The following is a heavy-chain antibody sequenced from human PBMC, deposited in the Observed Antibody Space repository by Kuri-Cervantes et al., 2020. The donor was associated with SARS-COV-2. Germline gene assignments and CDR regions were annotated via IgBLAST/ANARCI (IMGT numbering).Heavy chain of an antibody. D-gene: IGHD5-18*01. CDR1: GFTFSSYG. J-gene: IGHJ6*02. CDR3: ARGYSYEPDYYYYGMDV. CDR2: IGTAGDT. Sequence: GGSLRLSSSASGFTFSSYGMHWVRQATGKGLEWVSAIGTAGDTYYPGSVKGRFTISRENAKNSLYLQMNSLRAGDTAVYYCARGYSYEPDYYYYGMDVWGQGTTVTVSS. V-gene: IGHV3-13*04.